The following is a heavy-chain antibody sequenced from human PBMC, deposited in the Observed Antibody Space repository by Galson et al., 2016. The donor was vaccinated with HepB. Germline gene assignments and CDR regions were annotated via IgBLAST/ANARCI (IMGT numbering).Heavy chain of an antibody. V-gene: IGHV3-13*01. CDR2: IGTAGDT. Sequence: SLRLSCAASGFPFSSYDMHWVRQSTGKGLEWVSGIGTAGDTFYAGSVKGRFNISRENAENSLYLQMNSLRVGDTAVYYCARGGLGYCTGGGCTPSDPWGQGTLVTVSS. CDR3: ARGGLGYCTGGGCTPSDP. CDR1: GFPFSSYD. J-gene: IGHJ5*02. D-gene: IGHD2-8*02.